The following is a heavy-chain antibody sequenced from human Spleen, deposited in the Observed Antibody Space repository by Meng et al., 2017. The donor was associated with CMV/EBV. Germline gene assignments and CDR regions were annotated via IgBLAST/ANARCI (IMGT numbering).Heavy chain of an antibody. V-gene: IGHV3-11*01. Sequence: GESLKISCVASGFTFTHFWMVWVRQAPGKGLEWVSYISSGGGTISYADSVKGRFTISRDNAKNSLYLQMNSLRAEDTAIYYCARANSDVGIVTKAFYYYGMDVWGQGTTVTVSS. J-gene: IGHJ6*02. CDR1: GFTFTHFW. CDR3: ARANSDVGIVTKAFYYYGMDV. D-gene: IGHD1-26*01. CDR2: ISSGGGTI.